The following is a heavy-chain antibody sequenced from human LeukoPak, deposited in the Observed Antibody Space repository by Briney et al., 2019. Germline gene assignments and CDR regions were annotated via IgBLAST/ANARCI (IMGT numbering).Heavy chain of an antibody. V-gene: IGHV3-9*01. CDR1: GFMFNDYA. D-gene: IGHD6-13*01. J-gene: IGHJ2*01. CDR2: ISWNSGNM. CDR3: AKGPGLGAGKRYLDL. Sequence: PGGSLRLSCAPSGFMFNDYALHWVRQAPGKDLEWVSSISWNSGNMYYVDSVKGRFTISRDNAKNSLSLQMNSLKPEDTALYYCAKGPGLGAGKRYLDLWGRGTLVIVSS.